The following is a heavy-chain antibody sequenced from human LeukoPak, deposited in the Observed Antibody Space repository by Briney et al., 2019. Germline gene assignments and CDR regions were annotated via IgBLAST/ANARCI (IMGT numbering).Heavy chain of an antibody. CDR2: IRSKSNNYAT. V-gene: IGHV3-73*01. J-gene: IGHJ3*02. CDR3: TISSMTLVWGAFDI. Sequence: QTGGSLRLSCAASGFTFSGSAVHWVRQASGKGLEWVGRIRSKSNNYATAYGASVNGRFTFSRDDSRNTAYLQMNSLTTEDTAVYYCTISSMTLVWGAFDIWGQGTVVTVSS. CDR1: GFTFSGSA. D-gene: IGHD6-13*01.